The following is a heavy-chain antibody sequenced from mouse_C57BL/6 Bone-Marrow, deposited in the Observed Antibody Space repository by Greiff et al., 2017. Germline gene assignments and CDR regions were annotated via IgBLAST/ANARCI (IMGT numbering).Heavy chain of an antibody. CDR3: ARSWGLLLRDFDY. CDR1: GYTFTSYG. CDR2: IYPRSGNT. Sequence: VKLMESGAELARPGASVKLSCKASGYTFTSYGISWVKQRTGQGLEWIGGIYPRSGNTYYNEKFEGKATLTADKSSSTAYMELRSLTSEDTAVYFCARSWGLLLRDFDYWGQGTTLTVSS. J-gene: IGHJ2*01. D-gene: IGHD1-1*01. V-gene: IGHV1-81*01.